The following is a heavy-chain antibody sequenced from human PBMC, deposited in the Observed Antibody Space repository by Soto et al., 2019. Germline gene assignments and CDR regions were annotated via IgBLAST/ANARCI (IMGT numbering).Heavy chain of an antibody. V-gene: IGHV4-39*01. J-gene: IGHJ4*02. D-gene: IGHD3-22*01. Sequence: QLQLQESGPGLVKPSETLSLTCSVSGDSISSSNYYWGWIRQPPGKGLEWIGNIYYSGTTYYNPSLKSRVTISVALSTTQFSLTLSSVTAADTAMYYCARCYYDSSAFDSWGQGTLVTVS. CDR2: IYYSGTT. CDR3: ARCYYDSSAFDS. CDR1: GDSISSSNYY.